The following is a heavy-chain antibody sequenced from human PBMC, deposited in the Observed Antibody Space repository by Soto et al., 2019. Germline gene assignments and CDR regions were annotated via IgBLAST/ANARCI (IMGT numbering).Heavy chain of an antibody. J-gene: IGHJ5*02. V-gene: IGHV4-30-4*01. D-gene: IGHD3-10*01. CDR2: IYYIGTT. CDR3: ARGSTYYGFVT. CDR1: GDSIGSGDYY. Sequence: QVQLQESGPRLVKPSQTLSLTCTVSGDSIGSGDYYWTWIRQPPGKGLEWFGYIYYIGTTFYNPSLESRVNISVDTSKNQFSLRVTSVTAADTAVYYCARGSTYYGFVTWGQGTLITVSS.